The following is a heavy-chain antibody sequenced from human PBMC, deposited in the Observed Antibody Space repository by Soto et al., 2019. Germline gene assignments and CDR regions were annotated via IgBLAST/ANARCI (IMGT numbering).Heavy chain of an antibody. CDR2: IYSAGNT. Sequence: PGGSLRLSCAASDFTVSSNYMYWIRQAPGKGLEWVSVIYSAGNTYYADSVEGRFTVSRHNSKNTLYLQMNSLRPQDTAVYYCASAAPGSNGQFQYWGQGTVVTVSS. CDR3: ASAAPGSNGQFQY. CDR1: DFTVSSNY. V-gene: IGHV3-53*04. D-gene: IGHD2-8*01. J-gene: IGHJ1*01.